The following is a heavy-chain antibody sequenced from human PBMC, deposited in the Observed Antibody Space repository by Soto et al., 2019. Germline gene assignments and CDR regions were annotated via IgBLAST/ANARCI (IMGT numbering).Heavy chain of an antibody. D-gene: IGHD2-2*01. V-gene: IGHV4-59*01. Sequence: SETLSLTCTVSGGSISNYYWSWIRQTPGKGLEWIGYIYYRGSTNYNPSLKSRVTTSVDTTRNQFSLRLSSVTAADTAVYYCARDRTHYADNYYGMNIWGQGTTVTVSS. CDR1: GGSISNYY. J-gene: IGHJ6*02. CDR3: ARDRTHYADNYYGMNI. CDR2: IYYRGST.